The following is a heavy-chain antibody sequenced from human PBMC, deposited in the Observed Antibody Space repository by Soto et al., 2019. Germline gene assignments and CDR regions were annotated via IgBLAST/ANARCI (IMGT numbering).Heavy chain of an antibody. CDR3: ARDTGDYYDSSGTLNFDI. Sequence: ASVKVSCKASGYTFTGYYMHWVRQAPGQGLEWMGWINPNSGGTNYAQKFQGRVTMTRDTSISTAYMERSRLRSDDTAVYCCARDTGDYYDSSGTLNFDIWGQGTMVTVSS. CDR1: GYTFTGYY. CDR2: INPNSGGT. D-gene: IGHD3-22*01. V-gene: IGHV1-2*02. J-gene: IGHJ3*02.